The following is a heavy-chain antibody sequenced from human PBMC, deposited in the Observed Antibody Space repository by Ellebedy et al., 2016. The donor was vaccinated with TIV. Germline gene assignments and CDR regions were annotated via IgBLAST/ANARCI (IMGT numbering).Heavy chain of an antibody. J-gene: IGHJ5*02. CDR1: GGSISSSIYY. D-gene: IGHD2-2*02. CDR3: ARGPAPIGRVWFDP. Sequence: GSLRLXXTVSGGSISSSIYYWGWIRQPPGKGLEWIGSIYYSGSTYYNPSLKSRVTISVDTSKNQFSLKLSSVTAADTAVYYCARGPAPIGRVWFDPWGQGTLVTVSS. V-gene: IGHV4-39*01. CDR2: IYYSGST.